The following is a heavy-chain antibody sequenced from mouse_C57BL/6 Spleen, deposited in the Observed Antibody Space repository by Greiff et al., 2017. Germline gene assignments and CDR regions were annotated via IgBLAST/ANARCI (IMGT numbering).Heavy chain of an antibody. V-gene: IGHV1-52*01. CDR1: GYTFTSYW. Sequence: QVQLQQPGAELVRPGSSVKLSCKASGYTFTSYWMHWVKQRPIQGLEWIGNIDPSDSETNYNQKFKDKATLTVDKSSSTAYMQLSSLTSEVSAVYYCARERIYYYYDGVAYWGQGTLVTVSA. CDR2: IDPSDSET. D-gene: IGHD2-4*01. CDR3: ARERIYYYYDGVAY. J-gene: IGHJ3*01.